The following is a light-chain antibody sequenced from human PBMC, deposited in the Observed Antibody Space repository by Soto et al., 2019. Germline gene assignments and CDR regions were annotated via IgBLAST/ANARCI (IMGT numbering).Light chain of an antibody. Sequence: DIVMTQSPDSLAVSLGERATINCKSSQNILYSPNNKNYLAWYQQKPGQPPKLLTYWASTRQSGVPDRFSGSASKTDFTLTISSVQSEDVAVYYCLQYYNSYTSGQGTKLEI. V-gene: IGKV4-1*01. CDR2: WAS. CDR1: QNILYSPNNKNY. CDR3: LQYYNSYT. J-gene: IGKJ2*01.